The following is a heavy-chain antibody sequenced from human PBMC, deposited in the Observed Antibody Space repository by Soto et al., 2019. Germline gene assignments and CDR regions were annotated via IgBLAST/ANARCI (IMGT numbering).Heavy chain of an antibody. J-gene: IGHJ3*01. V-gene: IGHV1-46*01. CDR3: AREAHYYDRSAEAFDV. CDR1: GYTFTSYY. CDR2: INPSGGTT. Sequence: ASVKVSCKASGYTFTSYYMHWVRQAPGQGLEWMGIINPSGGTTTYAQKFQGRVTMTRDTSTSTVYMELSSLRSEDTAVYFCAREAHYYDRSAEAFDVWGKGTMVTLSS. D-gene: IGHD3-22*01.